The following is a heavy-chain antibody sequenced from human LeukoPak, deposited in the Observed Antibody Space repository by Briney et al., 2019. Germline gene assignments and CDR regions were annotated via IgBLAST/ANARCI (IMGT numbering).Heavy chain of an antibody. D-gene: IGHD1-26*01. Sequence: PGGSLRLSCAASGFTFYDYAMHWVRQAPGKGLEWGSGISWNSGSIVYADSVKGRFTISRDNAKNSLYLQMNSLRAEDTAVYYCAKDLPYSGSYYYYYGMDVWGQGTTVTVSS. CDR1: GFTFYDYA. CDR2: ISWNSGSI. V-gene: IGHV3-9*01. J-gene: IGHJ6*02. CDR3: AKDLPYSGSYYYYYGMDV.